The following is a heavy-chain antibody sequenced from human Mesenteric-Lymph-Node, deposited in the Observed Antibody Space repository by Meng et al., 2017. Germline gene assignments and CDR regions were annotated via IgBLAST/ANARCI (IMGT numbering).Heavy chain of an antibody. CDR2: IYPGDSDT. D-gene: IGHD1-26*01. CDR3: ARGRFISYYYYYGMDV. CDR1: GYSFTSYW. V-gene: IGHV5-51*01. Sequence: GESLKISCKGSGYSFTSYWIGWVRQMPGKGLEWMGIIYPGDSDTRYSPSFQGQVTISADKSISTAYLQWSSLKASDTAMYYCARGRFISYYYYYGMDVWGQGTTVTVSS. J-gene: IGHJ6*02.